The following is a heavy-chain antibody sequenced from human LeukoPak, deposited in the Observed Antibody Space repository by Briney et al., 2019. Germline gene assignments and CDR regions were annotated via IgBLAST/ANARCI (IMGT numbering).Heavy chain of an antibody. CDR2: TYYRSKWYK. CDR1: GDSVSSNSAT. J-gene: IGHJ1*01. V-gene: IGHV6-1*01. Sequence: SQTLSLTCAISGDSVSSNSATWNWIRQSPSRGLEWLGRTYYRSKWYKYYAVSVKGRITISPDTSTNQFSLQLNFVAPEDTAVFYCARGPSYFQHWGQGTLVTVSS. CDR3: ARGPSYFQH.